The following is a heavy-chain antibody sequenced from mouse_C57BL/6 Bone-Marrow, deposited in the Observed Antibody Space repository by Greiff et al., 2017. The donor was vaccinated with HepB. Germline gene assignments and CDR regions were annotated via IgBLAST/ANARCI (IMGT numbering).Heavy chain of an antibody. Sequence: DVMLVESGEGLVKPGGSLKLSCAASGFTFSSYAMSWVRQTPEKRLEWVAYISSGGDYIYYADTVKGRFTISRDNARNTLYLQMSSLKSEDTAMYYCTVLKGTTVGAYWGQGTLVTVSA. D-gene: IGHD1-1*01. CDR2: ISSGGDYI. J-gene: IGHJ3*01. CDR3: TVLKGTTVGAY. V-gene: IGHV5-9-1*02. CDR1: GFTFSSYA.